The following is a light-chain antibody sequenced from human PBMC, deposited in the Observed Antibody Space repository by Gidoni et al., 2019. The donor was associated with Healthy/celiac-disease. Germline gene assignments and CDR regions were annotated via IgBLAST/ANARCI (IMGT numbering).Light chain of an antibody. Sequence: DIQMTQSPSSLSASVGDRVTITCQASQDISNYLNWYQQKPGKAPKLLIYDASNLETGVPSRFSGSGSGTDFTFTIRSLQPEDIATYYCQQYDHLPLFFGPGTQVDIK. J-gene: IGKJ3*01. CDR3: QQYDHLPLF. CDR2: DAS. V-gene: IGKV1-33*01. CDR1: QDISNY.